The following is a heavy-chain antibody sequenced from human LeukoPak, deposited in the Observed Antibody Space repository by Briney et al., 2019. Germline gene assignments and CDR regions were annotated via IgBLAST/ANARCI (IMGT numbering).Heavy chain of an antibody. J-gene: IGHJ3*02. CDR1: GFTFSSYA. CDR3: AKSGDCSSTSCYWVAFDI. V-gene: IGHV3-23*01. D-gene: IGHD2-2*01. CDR2: ISGSGGST. Sequence: GGSLRLSCAASGFTFSSYAMSWVRQAPGKGLEWVSAISGSGGSTYYADSVKGRFTISRDNSKNTLYLQMNSLRAEDTAVYYCAKSGDCSSTSCYWVAFDIWGQGTMVTVCS.